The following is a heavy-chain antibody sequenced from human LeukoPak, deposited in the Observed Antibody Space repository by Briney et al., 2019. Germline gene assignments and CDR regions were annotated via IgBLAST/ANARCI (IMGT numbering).Heavy chain of an antibody. CDR3: ARRGLSAWYDY. Sequence: SETLSLTCTVSGDSISNHYWSWTRQPPGKGLEWIGYIDYRDSTNYNPSLKSRVTMSVDTSKNQFSLKLSSVTAADTAVYYCARRGLSAWYDYWGQGTLVTVPS. V-gene: IGHV4-59*11. CDR1: GDSISNHY. CDR2: IDYRDST. D-gene: IGHD6-19*01. J-gene: IGHJ4*02.